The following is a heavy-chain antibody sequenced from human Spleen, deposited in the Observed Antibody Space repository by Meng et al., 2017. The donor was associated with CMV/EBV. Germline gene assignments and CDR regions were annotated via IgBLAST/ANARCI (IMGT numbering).Heavy chain of an antibody. CDR3: ARALYYDFWSSPYDS. J-gene: IGHJ4*02. Sequence: SGYIFTNYGFSWVRQAPGQGLEWMGWINTKNGDTQYAQNFQGRLTMTTDTSTNTAKMELISLTSDDTAVYYCARALYYDFWSSPYDSWGQGTLVTVSS. CDR1: GYIFTNYG. V-gene: IGHV1-18*01. D-gene: IGHD3-3*01. CDR2: INTKNGDT.